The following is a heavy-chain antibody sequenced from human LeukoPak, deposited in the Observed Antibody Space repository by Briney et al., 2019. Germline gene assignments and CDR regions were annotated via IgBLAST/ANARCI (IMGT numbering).Heavy chain of an antibody. D-gene: IGHD2-2*01. CDR1: GGSTSSYY. CDR2: IYYSGST. CDR3: ARGYCSSTSCYYYGMDV. V-gene: IGHV4-59*01. J-gene: IGHJ6*02. Sequence: SETLSLTCTVSGGSTSSYYWSWIRQPPGKGLEWIGYIYYSGSTNYNPSLKSRVTISVDTSKNQFSLKLSSVTAADTAVYYCARGYCSSTSCYYYGMDVWGQGTTVTVSS.